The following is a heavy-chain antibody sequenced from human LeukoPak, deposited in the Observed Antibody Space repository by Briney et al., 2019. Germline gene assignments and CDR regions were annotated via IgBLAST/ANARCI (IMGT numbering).Heavy chain of an antibody. CDR1: GDSFSGYP. CDR2: ITPSSDSA. V-gene: IGHV1-69*05. Sequence: GASVKVSCTASGDSFSGYPVSWVRQAPGQGLQWVGGITPSSDSANYAQSFQGRATITTHESTATAYLDLSDLRSEDTAVYYCARGIAPGYFDFWGQGTLVTVSS. D-gene: IGHD6-13*01. J-gene: IGHJ4*02. CDR3: ARGIAPGYFDF.